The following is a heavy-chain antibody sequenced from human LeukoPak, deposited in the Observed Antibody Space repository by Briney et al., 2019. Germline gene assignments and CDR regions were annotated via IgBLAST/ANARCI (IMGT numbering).Heavy chain of an antibody. CDR3: ARVVSSSWTGYYYGMDV. J-gene: IGHJ6*02. CDR1: GFIFSNYW. Sequence: PGGSLRLSCAGSGFIFSNYWMHWVRQAPGKGLVWVSRIDTDGSSTGYADSLKGRFTISRDNAKNTLYLQMNSLRAEDTAVYYCARVVSSSWTGYYYGMDVWGQGTTVTVSS. D-gene: IGHD6-13*01. CDR2: IDTDGSST. V-gene: IGHV3-74*01.